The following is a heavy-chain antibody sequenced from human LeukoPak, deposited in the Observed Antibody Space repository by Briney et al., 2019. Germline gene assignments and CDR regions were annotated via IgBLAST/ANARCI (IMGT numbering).Heavy chain of an antibody. CDR1: GGTFSSYA. D-gene: IGHD5-18*01. J-gene: IGHJ4*02. CDR3: ARDLQRGYSYGGY. CDR2: IIPILGIA. V-gene: IGHV1-69*04. Sequence: ASVKVSCKASGGTFSSYAISWVRQAPGQGLEWMGRIIPILGIANYAQKFQGRVTMTTDTSTSTAYMELRSLRSDDTAVYYCARDLQRGYSYGGYWGQGTLVTVSS.